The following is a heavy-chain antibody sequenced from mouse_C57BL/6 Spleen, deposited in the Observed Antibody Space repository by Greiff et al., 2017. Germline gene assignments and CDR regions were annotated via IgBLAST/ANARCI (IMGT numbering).Heavy chain of an antibody. J-gene: IGHJ2*01. CDR2: INPNNGGT. CDR1: GYTFTDYY. CDR3: ARGGAITTVVAGYFDY. D-gene: IGHD1-1*01. Sequence: VQLQQSGPELVKPGASVKISCKASGYTFTDYYMNWVKQSHGKSLEWIGDINPNNGGTSYNQKFKGKDTLTVDKSSSTAYMELRSLTSEDSAVYYCARGGAITTVVAGYFDYWGQGTTLTVSS. V-gene: IGHV1-26*01.